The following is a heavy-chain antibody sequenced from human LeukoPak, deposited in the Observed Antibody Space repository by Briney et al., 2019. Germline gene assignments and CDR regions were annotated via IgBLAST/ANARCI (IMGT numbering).Heavy chain of an antibody. CDR1: GFTFSSQW. J-gene: IGHJ4*02. CDR3: AKGER. CDR2: INQDGSEK. Sequence: GGSLTLSCAVSGFTFSSQWRSWVRQAPGKGLEWMANINQDGSEKYYVGSVKGRFTISRDNFNNSLYLEMNSLRADDPAVYYCAKGERWGQGTQVTVSS. V-gene: IGHV3-7*04.